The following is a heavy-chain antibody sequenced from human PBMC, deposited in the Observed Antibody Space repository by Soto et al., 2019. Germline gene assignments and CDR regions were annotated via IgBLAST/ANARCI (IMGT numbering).Heavy chain of an antibody. V-gene: IGHV1-69*02. CDR3: GRGVYFDWQYDGMDV. J-gene: IGHJ6*02. CDR2: IIPILGIA. CDR1: GGTFSSYT. D-gene: IGHD3-9*01. Sequence: SVKVSCKASGGTFSSYTISWVRQAPGQGLEWKGRIIPILGIANYAQKIQGRVTITADKSTSTAYMELSSLRSEDTAVYYCGRGVYFDWQYDGMDVWGQGTTVTVSS.